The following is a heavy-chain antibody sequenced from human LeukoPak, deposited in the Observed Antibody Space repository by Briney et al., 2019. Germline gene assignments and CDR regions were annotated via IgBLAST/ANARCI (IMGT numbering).Heavy chain of an antibody. CDR2: IKQDGSEK. J-gene: IGHJ3*02. CDR3: ARVRGGYCSGTSCYNAFGI. V-gene: IGHV3-7*01. D-gene: IGHD2-2*02. CDR1: GFTFSSYW. Sequence: GGSLRLSCAASGFTFSSYWMDWVRQAPGKGLEWVANIKQDGSEKYYVNTVKGRFTISRDNAQNSLYLQMNSLRGEDTAVYYCARVRGGYCSGTSCYNAFGIWGQGTMVTVSS.